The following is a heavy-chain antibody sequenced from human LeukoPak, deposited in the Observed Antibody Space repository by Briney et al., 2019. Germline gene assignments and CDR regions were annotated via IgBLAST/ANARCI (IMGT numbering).Heavy chain of an antibody. Sequence: ASVKVSCKASGYTFTGYYMHWVRRAPGQGLEWMGWINPNSGGTNYAQKFQGRVTMTRDTSISTAYMELSRLRSDDTAVYYCARDLSFYGSGSYYFDYWGQGTLVTVSS. V-gene: IGHV1-2*02. CDR3: ARDLSFYGSGSYYFDY. D-gene: IGHD3-10*01. CDR1: GYTFTGYY. CDR2: INPNSGGT. J-gene: IGHJ4*02.